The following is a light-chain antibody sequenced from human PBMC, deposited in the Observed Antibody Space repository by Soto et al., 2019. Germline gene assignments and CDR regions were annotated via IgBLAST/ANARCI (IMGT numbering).Light chain of an antibody. CDR3: SSYAGSTTYV. Sequence: QSALTQPASLSGSPGQSITISCTGTSSDIGAYDYVSWFQQHPGKAPKLMISEVNNRPSGVSNRFSGSKSGNTAYLTISGLQADDEADYYCSSYAGSTTYVFGTGTKATGL. CDR1: SSDIGAYDY. J-gene: IGLJ1*01. V-gene: IGLV2-14*01. CDR2: EVN.